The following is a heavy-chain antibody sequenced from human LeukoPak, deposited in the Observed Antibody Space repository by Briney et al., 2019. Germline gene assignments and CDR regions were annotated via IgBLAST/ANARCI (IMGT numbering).Heavy chain of an antibody. Sequence: PSETLSLTCTVSGGSVSSGSYYWSWIRQPPGTGLEWIGYIYYSGSTNYNPSLKSRVTISVDTSKNQFSLKLSSVTAADTAVYYCASPYSSSWYSPYYYYGMDVWGKGTTVTVSS. J-gene: IGHJ6*04. D-gene: IGHD6-13*01. CDR1: GGSVSSGSYY. CDR2: IYYSGST. CDR3: ASPYSSSWYSPYYYYGMDV. V-gene: IGHV4-61*01.